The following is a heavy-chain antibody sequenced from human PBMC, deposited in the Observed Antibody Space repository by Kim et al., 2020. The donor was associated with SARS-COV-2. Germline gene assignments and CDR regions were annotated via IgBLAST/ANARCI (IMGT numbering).Heavy chain of an antibody. V-gene: IGHV1-69*04. CDR1: GGTFSSYA. D-gene: IGHD2-21*02. CDR3: ARIRQYGGNSGAFDY. Sequence: SVKVSCKASGGTFSSYAISWVRQAPGQGLEWMGRIIPILGIANYAQKFQGRVTITADKSTSTAYMELSSLRSEDTAVYYCARIRQYGGNSGAFDYWGQGTLVTVSS. CDR2: IIPILGIA. J-gene: IGHJ4*02.